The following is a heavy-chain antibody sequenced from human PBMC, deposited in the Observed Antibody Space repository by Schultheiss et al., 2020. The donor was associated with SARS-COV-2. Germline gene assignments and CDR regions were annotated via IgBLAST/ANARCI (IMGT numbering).Heavy chain of an antibody. D-gene: IGHD1-26*01. J-gene: IGHJ4*02. Sequence: GESLKISCKASGYTFTGYYMHWVRQAPGQGLEWMGWINPNSGGTNYAQKFQGRVTMTRDTSISTAYMELSRLRSDDTAVYYCARDERWELLGFDYWGQGTLVTVSS. CDR2: INPNSGGT. CDR1: GYTFTGYY. CDR3: ARDERWELLGFDY. V-gene: IGHV1-2*02.